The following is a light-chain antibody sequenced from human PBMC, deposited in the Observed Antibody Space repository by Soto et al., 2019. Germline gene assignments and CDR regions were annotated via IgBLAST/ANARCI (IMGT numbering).Light chain of an antibody. CDR3: QQRCNWPPVT. CDR2: DAS. CDR1: QSVSSY. V-gene: IGKV3-11*01. Sequence: EIVLTQSPATLSLSPGERATLSCRASQSVSSYLAWYQQKPGQAPRLLIFDASNRATGIPARFSGSGSGTDFTLTISSLEPEDFAIYYCQQRCNWPPVTFGGGTKVDI. J-gene: IGKJ4*01.